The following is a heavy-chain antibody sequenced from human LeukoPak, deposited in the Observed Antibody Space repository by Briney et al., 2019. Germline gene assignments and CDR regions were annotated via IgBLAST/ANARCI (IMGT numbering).Heavy chain of an antibody. CDR2: INHSGGT. CDR1: GGSIISSNYY. D-gene: IGHD6-6*01. J-gene: IGHJ4*02. Sequence: SSETLSLTCTVSGGSIISSNYYWGWIRQPPGKGLEWIGEINHSGGTNYNPSLKSRVTISVDTSKNQFSLKLSSVTAADTAVYYCARHRGIAARPMNYFDYWGQGTLVTVSS. V-gene: IGHV4-39*01. CDR3: ARHRGIAARPMNYFDY.